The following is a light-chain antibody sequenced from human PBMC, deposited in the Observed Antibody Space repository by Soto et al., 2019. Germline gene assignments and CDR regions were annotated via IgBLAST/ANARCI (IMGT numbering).Light chain of an antibody. J-gene: IGKJ2*01. CDR2: GAS. CDR3: QQYGTSPRT. V-gene: IGKV3-20*01. Sequence: EIVLTQSPGTLSLSPGERATLSCRASQSVRSNYLAWYQQKPGQAPRLLMYGASSRATGIPDRFSGSGSGTDFTLTISRLEPEDFAVYYCQQYGTSPRTFGQGTKLEIK. CDR1: QSVRSNY.